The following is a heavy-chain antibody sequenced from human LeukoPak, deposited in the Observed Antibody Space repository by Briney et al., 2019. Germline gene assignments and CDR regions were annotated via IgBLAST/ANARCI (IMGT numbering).Heavy chain of an antibody. CDR2: IKQDGSAK. V-gene: IGHV3-7*05. J-gene: IGHJ3*02. D-gene: IGHD3-22*01. Sequence: GGSLRLSCAASGFTFSSYWMSWVRQAPGKGLEWVTNIKQDGSAKYYVDSVKGRFTISRDNAKNSLYLQINSLRVEDTAVYYCARGDYYDSSGYYVDAFDIWGQGTMVTVSS. CDR1: GFTFSSYW. CDR3: ARGDYYDSSGYYVDAFDI.